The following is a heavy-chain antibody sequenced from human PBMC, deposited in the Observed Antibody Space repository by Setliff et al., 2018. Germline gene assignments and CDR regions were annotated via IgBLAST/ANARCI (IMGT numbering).Heavy chain of an antibody. Sequence: SETLSLTCAVSGYSISSGYYWGWIRQPPGKGLEWIGSIYHSGSTYYNPSLKSRVTMSVDTSKNQFSLKLSSVTAADTAVYYCARTNYYDSSTYFNWFDPWGQETLVTVSS. CDR1: GYSISSGYY. J-gene: IGHJ5*02. CDR2: IYHSGST. CDR3: ARTNYYDSSTYFNWFDP. V-gene: IGHV4-38-2*01. D-gene: IGHD3-22*01.